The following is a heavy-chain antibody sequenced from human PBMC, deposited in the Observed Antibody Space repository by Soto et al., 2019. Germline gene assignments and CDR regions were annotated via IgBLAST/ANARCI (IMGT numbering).Heavy chain of an antibody. J-gene: IGHJ6*02. V-gene: IGHV1-2*02. D-gene: IGHD5-12*01. CDR1: GYIFTDYY. CDR3: ARNRSGYDP. CDR2: IHPNSGDT. Sequence: QVQLAQSGAEVKKPGASVKVSCKASGYIFTDYYVHWVRQAPGQGLEWMGWIHPNSGDTNYAQKFQGRVTMTRDTSISTAYMEVNRLTSDDTGVYYCARNRSGYDPWGQGTTVTVSS.